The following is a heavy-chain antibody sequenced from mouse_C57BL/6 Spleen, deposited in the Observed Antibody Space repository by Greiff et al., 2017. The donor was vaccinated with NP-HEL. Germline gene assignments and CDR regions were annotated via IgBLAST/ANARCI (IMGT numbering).Heavy chain of an antibody. J-gene: IGHJ2*01. CDR1: GYAFSSSW. CDR2: IYPGDGDT. Sequence: QVQLQQSGPELVKPGASVKISCKASGYAFSSSWMNWVKQRPGKGLEWIGRIYPGDGDTNYNGKFKGKATLTADKSSSTAYMQLSSLTSEDSAVYCCARRGQDYFDYWGQGTTLTVSS. CDR3: ARRGQDYFDY. V-gene: IGHV1-82*01. D-gene: IGHD3-3*01.